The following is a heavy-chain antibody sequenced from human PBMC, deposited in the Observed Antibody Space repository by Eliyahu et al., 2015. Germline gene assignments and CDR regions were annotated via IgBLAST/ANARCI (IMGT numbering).Heavy chain of an antibody. CDR1: GFTFSSYA. CDR3: ARSPDRGGYDAFDIWVGIGI. V-gene: IGHV3-30-3*01. J-gene: IGHJ3*02. Sequence: QVQLVESGGGVVQPGRSLRLSCAASGFTFSSYAXHWVRQAPGKGLEWVAVISYDGSNKYYADSVKGRFTISRDNSKNTLYLQMNSLRAEDTAVYYCARSPDRGGYDAFDIWVGIGIWGQGTMVTVSS. D-gene: IGHD4/OR15-4a*01. CDR2: ISYDGSNK.